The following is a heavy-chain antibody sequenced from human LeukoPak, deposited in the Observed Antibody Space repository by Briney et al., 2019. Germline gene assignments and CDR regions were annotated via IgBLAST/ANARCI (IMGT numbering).Heavy chain of an antibody. CDR3: AEVESSYCRI. Sequence: GGSLRLSCAASGFTFSSYEMNWVRQAPGKGLEWVSYISSSSNTMYYADSVKGRFTISRDNAKNSLYLQMNSLRDEDTAIYYCAEVESSYCRIWGQGTLVTVSS. V-gene: IGHV3-48*03. D-gene: IGHD3-10*01. CDR2: ISSSSNTM. CDR1: GFTFSSYE. J-gene: IGHJ4*02.